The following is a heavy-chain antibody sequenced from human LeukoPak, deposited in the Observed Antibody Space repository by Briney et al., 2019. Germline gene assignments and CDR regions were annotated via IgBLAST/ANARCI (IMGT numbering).Heavy chain of an antibody. J-gene: IGHJ4*02. Sequence: ASVKVSCKASGYTFTSYYMHWVRQAPGQGLEWMGIINPSGGSTSYAQKFQGRVTMTRDTSTSTGYMELSSLRSEDTAVYYCAREGLYYDSSGYPDYWGQGTLVTVSS. V-gene: IGHV1-46*01. D-gene: IGHD3-22*01. CDR1: GYTFTSYY. CDR2: INPSGGST. CDR3: AREGLYYDSSGYPDY.